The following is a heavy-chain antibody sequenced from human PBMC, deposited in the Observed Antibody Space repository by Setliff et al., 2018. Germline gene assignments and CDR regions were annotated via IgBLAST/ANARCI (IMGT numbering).Heavy chain of an antibody. J-gene: IGHJ4*02. V-gene: IGHV3-23*01. CDR1: GFTFSSYA. CDR3: AKAYLHDPSGFDS. CDR2: ISGYGSRI. Sequence: GGSLRLSCAASGFTFSSYAMTWVRQAPGKGLEWVSGISGYGSRIYYADSVKGRSTISRDNSQNTMYLQMNSLRAEDTAVYYCAKAYLHDPSGFDSWGQGTLVTVSS.